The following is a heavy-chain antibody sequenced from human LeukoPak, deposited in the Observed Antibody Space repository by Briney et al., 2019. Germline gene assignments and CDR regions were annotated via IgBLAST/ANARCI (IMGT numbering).Heavy chain of an antibody. Sequence: GASVKVSCKASGYTFTTYYMHWLRQAPGQGLEWMGKINPSGGGTTYAQKFQGRVTMTTDTSTTTVCMELSRLRSEDTAVYYCVRPQSSSWHYFDHWGQGTLVTVSS. CDR3: VRPQSSSWHYFDH. V-gene: IGHV1-46*01. D-gene: IGHD6-13*01. CDR2: INPSGGGT. CDR1: GYTFTTYY. J-gene: IGHJ4*02.